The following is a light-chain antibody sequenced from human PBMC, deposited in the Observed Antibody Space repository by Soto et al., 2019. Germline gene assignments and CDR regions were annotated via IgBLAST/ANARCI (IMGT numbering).Light chain of an antibody. CDR3: QHYNSYPLT. CDR1: QSISSR. Sequence: DIQMTQSPSTLSASVGDRVTITCRASQSISSRSAWYQQKPGKAPKLLIYDASSLESGVPSRFSGSGSETEFTLTLSSLQPDEFATYYCQHYNSYPLTCGGGTKVEIK. CDR2: DAS. V-gene: IGKV1-5*01. J-gene: IGKJ4*01.